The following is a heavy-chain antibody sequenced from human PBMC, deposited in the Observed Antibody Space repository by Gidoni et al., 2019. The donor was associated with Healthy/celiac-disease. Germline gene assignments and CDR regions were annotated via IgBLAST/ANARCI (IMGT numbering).Heavy chain of an antibody. D-gene: IGHD6-19*01. Sequence: YADSVKGRFTISRDNSKNTLYLQMNSLRAEDTAVYYCAKAPPDKWLVPGYWGQGTLVTVSS. CDR3: AKAPPDKWLVPGY. V-gene: IGHV3-30-3*02. J-gene: IGHJ4*02.